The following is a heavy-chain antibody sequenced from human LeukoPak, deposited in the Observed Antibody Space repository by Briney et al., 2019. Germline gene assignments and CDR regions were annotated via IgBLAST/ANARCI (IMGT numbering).Heavy chain of an antibody. Sequence: SQTLSLTCTVSGGSISSGDYYWSWIRQPPGKGLEWIGYIYYGGSTYYNPSLKSRVTISVDTSKNQFSLKLSSLTAADTAVYYCARVRKEWELYYFDYWGQGTLVTVSS. D-gene: IGHD1-26*01. J-gene: IGHJ4*02. V-gene: IGHV4-30-4*01. CDR1: GGSISSGDYY. CDR3: ARVRKEWELYYFDY. CDR2: IYYGGST.